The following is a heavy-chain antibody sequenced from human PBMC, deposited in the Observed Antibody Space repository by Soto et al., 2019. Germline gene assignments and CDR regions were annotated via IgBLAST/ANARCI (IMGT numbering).Heavy chain of an antibody. CDR2: IYYSGST. Sequence: SETLSLTCTVSGGSISSSSYYWGWIRQPPGKGLEWIGSIYYSGSTYYNPSLKSRVTISVDTSKNQFSLKLSSVTAADTAVYYCARRATIFAGNYYYGMDVWGQGTTVTAP. J-gene: IGHJ6*02. CDR1: GGSISSSSYY. CDR3: ARRATIFAGNYYYGMDV. D-gene: IGHD3-9*01. V-gene: IGHV4-39*01.